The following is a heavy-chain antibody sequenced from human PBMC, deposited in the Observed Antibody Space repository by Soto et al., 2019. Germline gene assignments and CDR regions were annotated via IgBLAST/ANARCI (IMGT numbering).Heavy chain of an antibody. Sequence: ASVKFSCKASGYTFTSYGISWVRQAPGQGLEWMGWISAYNGNTNYAKKLQGRVTMTTDTYTSTAYMELRSLRSDERTLYYCARRYDFWSGYYTEDHDHGIDFWSQGT. CDR1: GYTFTSYG. J-gene: IGHJ6*02. CDR3: ARRYDFWSGYYTEDHDHGIDF. V-gene: IGHV1-18*01. D-gene: IGHD3-3*01. CDR2: ISAYNGNT.